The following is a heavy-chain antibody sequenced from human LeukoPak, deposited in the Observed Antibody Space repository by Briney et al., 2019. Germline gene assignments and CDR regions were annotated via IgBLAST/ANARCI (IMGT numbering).Heavy chain of an antibody. CDR3: ARQTYGSYYGY. CDR1: GYSFNTYW. Sequence: GESLKISCKGSGYSFNTYWIAWVRQMPGKGPEWMGIIYPGDSDTTYSPSFQGQVTISADKSISTAYLQWSSLKASDTAMYYCARQTYGSYYGYWGQGTLVTVSS. V-gene: IGHV5-51*01. CDR2: IYPGDSDT. D-gene: IGHD1-26*01. J-gene: IGHJ4*02.